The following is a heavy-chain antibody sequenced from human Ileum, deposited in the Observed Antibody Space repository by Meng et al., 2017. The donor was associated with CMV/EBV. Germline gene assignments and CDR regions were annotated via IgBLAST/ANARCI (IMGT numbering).Heavy chain of an antibody. V-gene: IGHV4-30-4*08. Sequence: QVQLPESGPGLVKPSQTLSLSCTVSGASISSGDYYWGWIRQPPGKGLEWIGYIFFSGNTYYNPSLNNRVIISIDTPRNQFSLKVDSVTAADTAVYYCARFRIAALGNLFDPWGHGTLVTVSS. CDR1: GASISSGDYY. D-gene: IGHD6-13*01. J-gene: IGHJ5*02. CDR3: ARFRIAALGNLFDP. CDR2: IFFSGNT.